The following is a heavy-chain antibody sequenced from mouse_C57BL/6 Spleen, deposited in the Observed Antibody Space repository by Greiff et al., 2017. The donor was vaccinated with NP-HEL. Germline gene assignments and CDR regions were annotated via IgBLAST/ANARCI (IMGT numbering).Heavy chain of an antibody. CDR3: ARAYSNYWFAY. V-gene: IGHV1-80*01. J-gene: IGHJ3*01. CDR1: GYAFSSYW. D-gene: IGHD2-5*01. CDR2: IYPGDGDT. Sequence: QVQLKESGAELVKPGASVKISCKASGYAFSSYWMNWVKQRPGKGLEWIRQIYPGDGDTNYNGKFKGKATLTADKSSSTAYMQLSSLTSEDSAVYFCARAYSNYWFAYWGQGTLVTVSA.